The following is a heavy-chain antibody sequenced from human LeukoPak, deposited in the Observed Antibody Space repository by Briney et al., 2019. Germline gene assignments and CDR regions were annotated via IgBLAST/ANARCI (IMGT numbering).Heavy chain of an antibody. CDR2: INSDGTST. Sequence: PGGSLRLSCAASGFTFSSSWMHWVRQAPGKGLMWVSRINSDGTSTIYADSVKGRLTISRDNAKNTLFLQMNSLRAEDTAVYYCARNYYYRFDYWGQGTLVTVSS. V-gene: IGHV3-74*01. D-gene: IGHD5-12*01. J-gene: IGHJ4*02. CDR1: GFTFSSSW. CDR3: ARNYYYRFDY.